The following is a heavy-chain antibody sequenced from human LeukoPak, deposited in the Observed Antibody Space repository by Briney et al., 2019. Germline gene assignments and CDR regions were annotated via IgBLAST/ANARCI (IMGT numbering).Heavy chain of an antibody. D-gene: IGHD1/OR15-1a*01. CDR1: GFTFSSYS. CDR2: ISDSGDST. V-gene: IGHV3-23*01. CDR3: AKHLTGTKAFDY. J-gene: IGHJ4*02. Sequence: PGGSLRLSCAASGFTFSSYSMNWVRQAPGKGLEWVSTISDSGDSTNYADSVKGRFTISRDNSKNTLYLQMNSLRAEDTALYYCAKHLTGTKAFDYWGQGTLVTVSS.